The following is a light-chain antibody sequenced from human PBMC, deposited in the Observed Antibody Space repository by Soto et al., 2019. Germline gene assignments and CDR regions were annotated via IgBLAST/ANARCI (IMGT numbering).Light chain of an antibody. V-gene: IGLV1-47*01. CDR1: ISNIGSNY. Sequence: QSVLTQPPSASGTPGQRVTISCSGSISNIGSNYVYWYQQLPGTAPKLLIYRNNQRPSGVPDRFSGSKSGTSASLAISGLRSEEEADYYCAAWDDSLSGHWVFGGGTKLTVL. CDR2: RNN. CDR3: AAWDDSLSGHWV. J-gene: IGLJ3*02.